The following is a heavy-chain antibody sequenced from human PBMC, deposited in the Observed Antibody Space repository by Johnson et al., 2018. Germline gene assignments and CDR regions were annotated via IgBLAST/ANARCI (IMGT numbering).Heavy chain of an antibody. CDR2: IWYDGSKN. D-gene: IGHD3-10*01. Sequence: QVQLVQSGGGVVQPGRSLRLSCAASGFTFTTYAMHWVRQAPGKGLEWVAAIWYDGSKNYYADSVPGRFTVSRDLSDNTLYLQMNSLRAEDTAVYYCARGLTNWYFDLWGRGTLVTVSS. CDR1: GFTFTTYA. V-gene: IGHV3-33*01. J-gene: IGHJ2*01. CDR3: ARGLTNWYFDL.